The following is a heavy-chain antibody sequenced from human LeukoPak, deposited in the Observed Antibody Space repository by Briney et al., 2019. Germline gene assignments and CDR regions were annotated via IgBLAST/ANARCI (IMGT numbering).Heavy chain of an antibody. CDR3: ARDVEKVGDPRRMGWFDP. J-gene: IGHJ5*02. CDR1: GGTFSSYA. V-gene: IGHV1-69*04. D-gene: IGHD4-17*01. CDR2: IIPILGIA. Sequence: SVKVSCKASGGTFSSYAISWVRQAPGQGLEWMGRIIPILGIANYAQKFQGRVTITADKSTSTAYMELSSLRSEDTAVYYCARDVEKVGDPRRMGWFDPWGQGTLVTVSS.